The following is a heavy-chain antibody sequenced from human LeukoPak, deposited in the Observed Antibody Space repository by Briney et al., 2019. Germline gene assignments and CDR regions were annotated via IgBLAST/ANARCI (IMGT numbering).Heavy chain of an antibody. CDR2: ISDDGGNK. Sequence: PGGSLRLSCTASKFNLSSYAIHWVRQAPGKGLEWVAVISDDGGNKYYADSVKGRFTISRDKSKNTLSLLTNSLRAEDTALYYCAKRGSCTSISCLSTTLDSWGQGALVTVSS. CDR1: KFNLSSYA. V-gene: IGHV3-30-3*02. D-gene: IGHD2-2*01. CDR3: AKRGSCTSISCLSTTLDS. J-gene: IGHJ4*02.